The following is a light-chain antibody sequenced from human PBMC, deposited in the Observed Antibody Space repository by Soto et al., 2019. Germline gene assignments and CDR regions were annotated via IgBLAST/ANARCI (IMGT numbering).Light chain of an antibody. V-gene: IGKV1-5*01. J-gene: IGKJ1*01. CDR1: QSIRTW. CDR2: DAS. CDR3: QHYNSYSWT. Sequence: DIQMTQSPSTLSASVGDRVTITCRASQSIRTWLAWYQQKPGKAPNLLIYDASRLESGVPSRFSGIGSGTEFTLTISSLQTDDFATYYCQHYNSYSWTFGQGTKVEIK.